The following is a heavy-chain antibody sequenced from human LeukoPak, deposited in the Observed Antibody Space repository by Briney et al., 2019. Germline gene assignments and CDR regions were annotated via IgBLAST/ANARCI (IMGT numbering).Heavy chain of an antibody. CDR3: ARDSAVVTAIHAFDI. J-gene: IGHJ3*02. D-gene: IGHD2-21*02. CDR1: GGSISSYY. CDR2: IYYSGST. Sequence: PSETLSLTCTVSGGSISSYYWSWIRQPPGKGLEWIGYIYYSGSTNYNPSLKSRVTISVDTSKNQFPLKLSSVTAADTAVYYCARDSAVVTAIHAFDIWGQGTMVTVSS. V-gene: IGHV4-59*01.